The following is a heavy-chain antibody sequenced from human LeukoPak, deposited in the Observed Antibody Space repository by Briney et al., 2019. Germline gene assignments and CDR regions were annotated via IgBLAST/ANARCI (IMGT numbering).Heavy chain of an antibody. J-gene: IGHJ1*01. V-gene: IGHV3-23*01. Sequence: GGSLRLSCAAAGFAFRNYDMIWVRQAPGRGLEWVPGITTDGSGAYYADSVKGRFPVSRDNSKNTVFLQMNSLRGEDAAIYSCAKGVLGAGSLLEYFQHWGQGTLVTVSS. CDR1: GFAFRNYD. CDR3: AKGVLGAGSLLEYFQH. CDR2: ITTDGSGA. D-gene: IGHD3-10*01.